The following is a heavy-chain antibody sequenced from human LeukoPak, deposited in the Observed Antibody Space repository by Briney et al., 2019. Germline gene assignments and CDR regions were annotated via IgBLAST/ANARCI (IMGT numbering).Heavy chain of an antibody. CDR3: VREDGSGSYPHGP. V-gene: IGHV1-69*06. CDR1: GGTFSSYA. CDR2: IIPIFGTA. D-gene: IGHD3-10*01. J-gene: IGHJ5*02. Sequence: GASVKVSCKASGGTFSSYAISWVRQAPGQGLEWMGGIIPIFGTANYAQKFQGRVTITADKSTSTAYMELSSLRSEDTAVYYCVREDGSGSYPHGPWGQGTLVTVSS.